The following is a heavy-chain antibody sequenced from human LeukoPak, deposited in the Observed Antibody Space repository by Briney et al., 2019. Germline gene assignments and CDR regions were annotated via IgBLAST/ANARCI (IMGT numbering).Heavy chain of an antibody. CDR1: GFTFSDYY. CDR3: ASLRKVTGIDY. CDR2: ISSSGSTI. Sequence: GGSLRLSCAASGFTFSDYYMSWIRQAPGKGLEWVSYISSSGSTIYYADSVKGRFTISRDNAKNSLYLQMNSLGAEDTAVYYCASLRKVTGIDYWGQGTLVTVSS. V-gene: IGHV3-11*01. D-gene: IGHD1-14*01. J-gene: IGHJ4*02.